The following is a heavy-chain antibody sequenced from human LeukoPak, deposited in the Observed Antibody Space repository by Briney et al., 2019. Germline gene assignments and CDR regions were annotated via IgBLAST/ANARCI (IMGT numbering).Heavy chain of an antibody. D-gene: IGHD3-3*01. Sequence: GGSLRLSCAASGFTFSNAWMSWVRQAPGKGLEWVGRIISKTDGGTIDYAAPVKGRFTISRDDSKNTLYLQMNSLKIEDTAVYYCSTYFGGDDYWGQGTLVTVSA. CDR2: IISKTDGGTI. CDR3: STYFGGDDY. V-gene: IGHV3-15*01. J-gene: IGHJ4*02. CDR1: GFTFSNAW.